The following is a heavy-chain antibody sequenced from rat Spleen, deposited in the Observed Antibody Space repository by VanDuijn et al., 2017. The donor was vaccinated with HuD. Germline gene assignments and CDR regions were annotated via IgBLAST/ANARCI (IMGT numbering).Heavy chain of an antibody. D-gene: IGHD1-6*01. CDR1: GYSITSSLR. CDR2: INSAGSS. Sequence: EVQLQESGPGLVKPSQSLSLTCSVIGYSITSSLRWNWIRKFPGNKLEWMGYINSAGSSNYNPSLKSRISITRDTSKNQFFLQVNSVIIEDTATYYCARIRDVMDVWGQGASVTVSS. J-gene: IGHJ4*01. V-gene: IGHV3-3*01. CDR3: ARIRDVMDV.